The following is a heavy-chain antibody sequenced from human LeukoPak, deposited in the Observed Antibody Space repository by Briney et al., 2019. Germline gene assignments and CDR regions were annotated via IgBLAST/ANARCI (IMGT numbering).Heavy chain of an antibody. J-gene: IGHJ4*02. CDR2: ISFDGSNK. CDR1: GFTFSNFA. Sequence: PGGSLRLSCVASGFTFSNFAMHWVRQAPGKGLEWVTLISFDGSNKYYADSVKGRFTVSRDNSKNTLYLQTNSLRAEDTAVYYCARGVGGGSSWYNFWGQGSLVTVSS. V-gene: IGHV3-30-3*01. D-gene: IGHD6-13*01. CDR3: ARGVGGGSSWYNF.